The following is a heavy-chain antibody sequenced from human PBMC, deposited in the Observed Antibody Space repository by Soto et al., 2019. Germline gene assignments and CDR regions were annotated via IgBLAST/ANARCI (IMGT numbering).Heavy chain of an antibody. Sequence: SETLSLTCTVSGGSISYDYYHWTWIRQSPGKGLEWIGNIYYSGSTYYNPSFKSRVTISVDTSKNQFSLKLSSVTAADTAVYYCARPEAVAGLKGNDYWGQGTLVTVSS. J-gene: IGHJ4*02. V-gene: IGHV4-39*01. CDR2: IYYSGST. D-gene: IGHD6-19*01. CDR3: ARPEAVAGLKGNDY. CDR1: GGSISYDYYH.